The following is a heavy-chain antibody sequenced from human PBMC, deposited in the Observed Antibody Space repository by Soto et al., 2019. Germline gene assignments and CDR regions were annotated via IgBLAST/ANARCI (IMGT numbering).Heavy chain of an antibody. CDR3: ARDPTSGYSYHLDY. Sequence: SETLSLTCTVSGGSISSYYWSWIRQPPGKGLGWIGYIYYSGSTNYNPSLKSRVTISVDTSKNQFSLKLSSVTAADTAVYYCARDPTSGYSYHLDYWGQGTLVTVSS. V-gene: IGHV4-59*01. CDR1: GGSISSYY. CDR2: IYYSGST. J-gene: IGHJ4*02. D-gene: IGHD5-18*01.